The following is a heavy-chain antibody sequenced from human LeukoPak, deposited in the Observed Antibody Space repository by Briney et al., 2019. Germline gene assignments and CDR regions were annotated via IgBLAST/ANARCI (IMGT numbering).Heavy chain of an antibody. Sequence: GGSLRLSCVASGFTFSSYWMTWVRQAPGKGLEWVAMISYDGTNEYYAGSVKGRFTISRDNSKNTLYLQMNSLRPEDTAVYYCAKDAPTWGKLDYWGQGTLVTVSS. J-gene: IGHJ4*02. CDR2: ISYDGTNE. CDR3: AKDAPTWGKLDY. D-gene: IGHD2/OR15-2a*01. CDR1: GFTFSSYW. V-gene: IGHV3-30*18.